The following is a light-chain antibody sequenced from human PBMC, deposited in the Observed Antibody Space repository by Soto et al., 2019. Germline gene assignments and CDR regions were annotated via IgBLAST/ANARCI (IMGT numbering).Light chain of an antibody. V-gene: IGLV2-23*01. CDR1: SSDVGSYNL. CDR3: CSYVGSSTLV. J-gene: IGLJ3*02. CDR2: ESS. Sequence: ALTQPASVSGSPGQSITISCTGTSSDVGSYNLVSWYRQHPGKAPKLMIYESSKRPSGLSNRFSGSKSGNTASLTISGLQAEDEADYYCCSYVGSSTLVFGGGTQLTVL.